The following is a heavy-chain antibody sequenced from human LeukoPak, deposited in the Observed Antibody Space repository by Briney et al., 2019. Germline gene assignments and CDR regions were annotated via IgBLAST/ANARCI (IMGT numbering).Heavy chain of an antibody. Sequence: PSRGSLRLSCATSGFTFSSYVMSWVRQAPGRGLEWVSSYSYSGGTTHYTDSVKGRFTISRDNSKNTLYLQVNSLRAEDTAVYYCAKGGNSLILFDYWGQGTLATLPS. CDR1: GFTFSSYV. D-gene: IGHD4-23*01. V-gene: IGHV3-23*01. CDR2: YSYSGGTT. J-gene: IGHJ4*02. CDR3: AKGGNSLILFDY.